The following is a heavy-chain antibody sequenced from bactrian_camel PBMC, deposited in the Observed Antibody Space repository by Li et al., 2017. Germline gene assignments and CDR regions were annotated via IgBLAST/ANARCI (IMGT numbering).Heavy chain of an antibody. CDR2: INSGGGST. Sequence: HVQLVESGGGSVQAGGSLRLSCRYTYRGSCMGWFRQSPGKGLEWVSVINSGGGSTDVADSVKGRFTISRDNAKNTLYLQMDSLKTEDTAVYYCATLRVVSGTLTIVDFERWGQGTQVTVS. CDR3: ATLRVVSGTLTIVDFER. CDR1: YTYRGSC. J-gene: IGHJ4*01. D-gene: IGHD6*01. V-gene: IGHV3S1*01.